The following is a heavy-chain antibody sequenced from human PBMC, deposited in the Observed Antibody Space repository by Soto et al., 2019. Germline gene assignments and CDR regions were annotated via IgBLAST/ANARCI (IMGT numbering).Heavy chain of an antibody. V-gene: IGHV3-23*01. CDR1: GFTFSSYA. CDR2: ISGSGGST. Sequence: EVQLLESGGGLVQPGGSLRLSCAASGFTFSSYAMSWVRQAPGKGLEWVSAISGSGGSTYYADSVKGRFTIYRDNSKNTLYLQMNSLRAEDTAVYYCAKGGYSSSKSPLDYWGQGTLVTVSS. CDR3: AKGGYSSSKSPLDY. J-gene: IGHJ4*02. D-gene: IGHD6-13*01.